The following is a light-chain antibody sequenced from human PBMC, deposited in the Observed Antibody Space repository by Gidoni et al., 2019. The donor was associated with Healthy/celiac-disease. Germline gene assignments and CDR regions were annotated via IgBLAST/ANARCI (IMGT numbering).Light chain of an antibody. CDR1: SSNIGSNY. CDR3: AAWDDSLSGWV. V-gene: IGLV1-47*01. J-gene: IGLJ3*02. Sequence: QSVLTQPPSASGTPGQRVTISCSGSSSNIGSNYVYWYQQLPGPAPKLLIYRNNQRHYWVPDRFSGSKSGTSASLAISGLRSEDEADYYCAAWDDSLSGWVFGGGTKLTVL. CDR2: RNN.